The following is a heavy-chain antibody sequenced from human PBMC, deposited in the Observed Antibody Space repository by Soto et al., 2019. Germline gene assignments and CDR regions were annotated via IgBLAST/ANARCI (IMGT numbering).Heavy chain of an antibody. D-gene: IGHD3-9*01. Sequence: QVQLVESGGGVAQPGRSLRLSCAASGFTFSSYAMHWVRQAPGKGLEWVAVISYDGSNKYYADSVKGRFTISRDNSKNTLYLQMNSLRAEDTAVYYCARERGLRYFDWLFYYWGQGTLVTVSS. J-gene: IGHJ4*02. CDR2: ISYDGSNK. CDR1: GFTFSSYA. CDR3: ARERGLRYFDWLFYY. V-gene: IGHV3-30-3*01.